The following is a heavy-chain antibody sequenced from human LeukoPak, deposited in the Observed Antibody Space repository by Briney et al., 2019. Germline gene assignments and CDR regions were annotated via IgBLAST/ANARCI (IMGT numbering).Heavy chain of an antibody. D-gene: IGHD6-6*01. V-gene: IGHV1-69*01. CDR1: GGTFSSYA. J-gene: IGHJ4*02. CDR2: IIPIFGTA. CDR3: ARGGLAARPLDY. Sequence: ASVKVSCKASGGTFSSYAISWVRQAPGQGLEWMGGIIPIFGTANYAQKFQGRVTITADESTSTAYMELSSLRSEDTAVYYCARGGLAARPLDYWGQGTLVTVSS.